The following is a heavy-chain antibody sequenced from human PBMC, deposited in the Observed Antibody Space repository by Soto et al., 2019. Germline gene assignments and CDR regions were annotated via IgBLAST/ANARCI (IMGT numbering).Heavy chain of an antibody. Sequence: GESLKISCKGSGYSFTSYWIGWVRQMPGKGLEWMGIIYPGDSDTRYSPSFQGQVTISADKSISTAYLQWSSLKASDTAMYYCARRSLIAAAGTPLDYYYGMDVWGQGTTVTVS. CDR3: ARRSLIAAAGTPLDYYYGMDV. V-gene: IGHV5-51*01. CDR2: IYPGDSDT. J-gene: IGHJ6*02. D-gene: IGHD6-13*01. CDR1: GYSFTSYW.